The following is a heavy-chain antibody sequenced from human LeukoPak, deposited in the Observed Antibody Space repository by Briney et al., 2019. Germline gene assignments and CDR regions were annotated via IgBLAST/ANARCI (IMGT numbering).Heavy chain of an antibody. D-gene: IGHD3-22*01. CDR3: AGKLYYYDTSPAGWFDP. CDR1: GFTFSSYA. V-gene: IGHV3-7*01. J-gene: IGHJ5*02. CDR2: INQDGSGD. Sequence: PGGSLRLSCAASGFTFSSYAMSWVRQAPGKGLEWVATINQDGSGDYYVDSVKGRFTISRDNAKNSLYLQMNGLRAEDSAVYHCAGKLYYYDTSPAGWFDPWGQGTLVTVS.